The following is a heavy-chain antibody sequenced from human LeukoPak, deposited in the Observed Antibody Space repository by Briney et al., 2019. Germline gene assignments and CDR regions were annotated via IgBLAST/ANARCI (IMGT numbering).Heavy chain of an antibody. Sequence: PGGSLRLSCAASGFTFSSYEMNWVRQAPGKGLEWVSYIYSSGNNIYYADSVKGRFTISRDNAKNLLYLQMNSLRAEDTAVYYCAREGNDGYNLGFGYWGQGILVTGAS. CDR1: GFTFSSYE. D-gene: IGHD5-24*01. CDR2: IYSSGNNI. J-gene: IGHJ4*02. V-gene: IGHV3-48*03. CDR3: AREGNDGYNLGFGY.